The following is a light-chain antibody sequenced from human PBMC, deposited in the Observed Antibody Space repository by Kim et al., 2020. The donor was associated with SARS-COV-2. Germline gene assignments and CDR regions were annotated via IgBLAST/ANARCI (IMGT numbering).Light chain of an antibody. Sequence: SYELTQSPSESVAPGETARISCEGDDIGTKFVHWYRQRPGQAPLLVTYYDTHRPAGIPARFSGSNSRNTATLTIREVEAGDEGDYFCQVWDGPSDHAVFG. V-gene: IGLV3-21*04. CDR3: QVWDGPSDHAV. CDR2: YDT. J-gene: IGLJ1*01. CDR1: DIGTKF.